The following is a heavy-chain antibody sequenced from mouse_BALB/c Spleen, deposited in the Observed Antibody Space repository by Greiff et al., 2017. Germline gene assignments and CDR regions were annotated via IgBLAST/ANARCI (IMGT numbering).Heavy chain of an antibody. CDR3: ARALGDY. Sequence: EVMLVESGGGLVKPGGSLKLSCAASGFTFSDYYMYWVRQTPEKRLEWVATISDGGSYTYYPDSVKGRFTISRDNAKNNLYLQMSSLKSEDTAMYYCARALGDYWGQGTTLTVSS. J-gene: IGHJ2*01. D-gene: IGHD4-1*01. CDR2: ISDGGSYT. V-gene: IGHV5-4*02. CDR1: GFTFSDYY.